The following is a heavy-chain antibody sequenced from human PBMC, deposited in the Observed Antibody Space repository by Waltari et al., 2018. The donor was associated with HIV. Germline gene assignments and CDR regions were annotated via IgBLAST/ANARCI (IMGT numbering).Heavy chain of an antibody. J-gene: IGHJ3*01. D-gene: IGHD6-19*01. CDR1: GYTFGDYA. CDR2: INCGKGNT. CDR3: AREPIISVANNAFDV. V-gene: IGHV1-3*01. Sequence: QVQLVQSGAEVAKPGASVRLSCKTSGYTFGDYAIHWVRQAPGQGLEWMGWINCGKGNTRYSETSQGRLTITRDTSAATAYLEVTDLRSEDTALYYCAREPIISVANNAFDVWGLGSMVTVSS.